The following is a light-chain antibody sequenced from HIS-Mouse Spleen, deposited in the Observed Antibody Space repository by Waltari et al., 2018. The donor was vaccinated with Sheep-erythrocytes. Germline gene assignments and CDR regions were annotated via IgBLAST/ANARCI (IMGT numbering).Light chain of an antibody. V-gene: IGLV2-8*01. CDR1: SSDVGGYNY. CDR3: SSYAGSNNYV. J-gene: IGLJ1*01. CDR2: EVS. Sequence: QSALTQPPSASGSPGQSVTISCTGTSSDVGGYNYVSWYQQHPGKAPKPMIYEVSKRPPGVPDRFSGSKSGNTASLTVSGLQAEDEADYYCSSYAGSNNYVFGTGTKVTVL.